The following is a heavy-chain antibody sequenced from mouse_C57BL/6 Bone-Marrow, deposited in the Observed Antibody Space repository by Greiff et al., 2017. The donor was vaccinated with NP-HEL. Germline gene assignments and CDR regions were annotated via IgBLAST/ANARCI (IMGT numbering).Heavy chain of an antibody. Sequence: QVQLQQPGAELVRPGSSVKLSCKASGYTFTSYWMHWVKQRPIQGLEWIGNIDPSDSETHYNQTFKDKATLTVDKSSSTAYMHLSSLTSEDSAVYYCERLGYDVYYYAMDYWGQGTSVTVSA. D-gene: IGHD2-2*01. CDR3: ERLGYDVYYYAMDY. J-gene: IGHJ4*01. V-gene: IGHV1-52*01. CDR2: IDPSDSET. CDR1: GYTFTSYW.